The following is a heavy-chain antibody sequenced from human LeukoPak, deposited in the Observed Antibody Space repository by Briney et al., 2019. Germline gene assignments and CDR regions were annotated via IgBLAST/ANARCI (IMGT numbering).Heavy chain of an antibody. CDR3: ARDSSSWYNFDY. V-gene: IGHV3-21*01. Sequence: GGSLRLSCAASGFTFSTYNMNWVRQAPGKGLEWVSSISSRSSDIYYADSMKGRFTISRDNAKNSLYLQMNNLRAEDTAVYYCARDSSSWYNFDYWGQGTLVTASS. D-gene: IGHD6-13*01. J-gene: IGHJ4*02. CDR2: ISSRSSDI. CDR1: GFTFSTYN.